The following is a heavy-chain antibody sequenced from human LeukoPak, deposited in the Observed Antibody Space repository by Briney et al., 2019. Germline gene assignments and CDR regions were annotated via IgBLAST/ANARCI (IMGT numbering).Heavy chain of an antibody. J-gene: IGHJ5*02. D-gene: IGHD6-25*01. CDR1: GHSFTSYW. Sequence: GESLRISCKGSGHSFTSYWISWVRQRPGKGLEWMGRIDPSESYSNYSPSFQGHVSISVDKSISTAYLQWSSLRASDTAMYYCARRESSAGFDPWGQGTLVTVSS. CDR3: ARRESSAGFDP. CDR2: IDPSESYS. V-gene: IGHV5-10-1*01.